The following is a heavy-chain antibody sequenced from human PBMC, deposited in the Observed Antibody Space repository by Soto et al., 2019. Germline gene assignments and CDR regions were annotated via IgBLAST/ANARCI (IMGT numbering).Heavy chain of an antibody. V-gene: IGHV1-18*01. Sequence: QVQLVQSGAEVKKPGASVKVSCKASGYTFTSYSISWVRQAPGQGLEWMGWINPYNGNTNYAQKLKGRVTMTTDTSTSTAYMELRSLRSDDTAVYYCARDLAAAGPFDYWGQGTLVTVSS. CDR2: INPYNGNT. J-gene: IGHJ4*02. CDR3: ARDLAAAGPFDY. D-gene: IGHD6-13*01. CDR1: GYTFTSYS.